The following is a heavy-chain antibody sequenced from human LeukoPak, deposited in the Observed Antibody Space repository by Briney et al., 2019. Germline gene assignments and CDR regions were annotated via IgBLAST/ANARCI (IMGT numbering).Heavy chain of an antibody. J-gene: IGHJ3*02. CDR1: GFTFSDHY. CDR3: ARVGDVIAFDI. Sequence: GGSLRLSCAASGFTFSDHYMDWVRQAPGKGLEWVGRIRNKANSHTTEYAAPVKGRFTISRDVLKNSLYLQLNSLKTEDTAVYYCARVGDVIAFDIWGQGTMVTVSS. CDR2: IRNKANSHTT. V-gene: IGHV3-72*01. D-gene: IGHD3-3*01.